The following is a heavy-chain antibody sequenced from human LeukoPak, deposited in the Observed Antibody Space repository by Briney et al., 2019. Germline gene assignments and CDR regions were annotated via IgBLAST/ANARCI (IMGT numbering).Heavy chain of an antibody. D-gene: IGHD6-13*01. J-gene: IGHJ4*02. CDR3: AKDRYSGLNTIDY. Sequence: GGSLRLSCAASEFTFSTYGMHWVRQAPGKGLEWVAVISYDGSYKFYADSVKGRFTISRDNSKSTLYLQMNSLRAEDTAVYYCAKDRYSGLNTIDYWGQGTLVTVSS. CDR2: ISYDGSYK. V-gene: IGHV3-30*18. CDR1: EFTFSTYG.